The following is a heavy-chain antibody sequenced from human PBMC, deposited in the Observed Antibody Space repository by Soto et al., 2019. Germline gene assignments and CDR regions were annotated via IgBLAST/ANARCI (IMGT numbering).Heavy chain of an antibody. CDR3: ARGADNDYSHWFDP. CDR1: GYSFTRHD. Sequence: ASVKVSWKATGYSFTRHDINWLRQAAGQGLEWMGWMNPNSGNAVYAQKFQGRVTMTRNTSITTAYIEVTSLKSEDTAVYFCARGADNDYSHWFDPWGQGTLVTVSS. V-gene: IGHV1-8*01. D-gene: IGHD4-17*01. CDR2: MNPNSGNA. J-gene: IGHJ5*02.